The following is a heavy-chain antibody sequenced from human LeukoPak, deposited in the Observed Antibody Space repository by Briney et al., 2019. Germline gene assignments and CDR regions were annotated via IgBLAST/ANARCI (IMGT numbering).Heavy chain of an antibody. CDR1: GYSISSGYY. D-gene: IGHD3-10*01. J-gene: IGHJ4*02. V-gene: IGHV4-38-2*02. Sequence: SETLSLNCTVSGYSISSGYYWGWIRQPPGKGLEWIGSIYHSGSTYYNPSLKSRVTISVDTSKNQFSLKLSSVTAADTAVYYCARPGFGEAYYWGQGTLVTVSS. CDR2: IYHSGST. CDR3: ARPGFGEAYY.